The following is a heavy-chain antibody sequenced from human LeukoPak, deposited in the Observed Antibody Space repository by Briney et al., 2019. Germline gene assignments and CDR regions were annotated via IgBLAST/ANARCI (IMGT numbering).Heavy chain of an antibody. CDR3: ARVLLPVRFGMDV. D-gene: IGHD3-10*01. J-gene: IGHJ6*02. Sequence: SETLSLTCAVYGGSFSGYYWSWIRQPPGKGLEWIGEINHSGGTNYNPSLKSRLTISVDTSKNQFSLKLSSVTAADTAVYYCARVLLPVRFGMDVWGQGTTVTVSS. V-gene: IGHV4-34*01. CDR1: GGSFSGYY. CDR2: INHSGGT.